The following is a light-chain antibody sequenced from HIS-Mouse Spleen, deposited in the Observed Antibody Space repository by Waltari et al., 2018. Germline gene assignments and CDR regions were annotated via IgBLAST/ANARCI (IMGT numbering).Light chain of an antibody. CDR1: SSDVGGYNY. Sequence: QSALTQPRSVSGSPGQSVTISCTGTSSDVGGYNYVSWYQQHPGKAPKLMIYDVSKRPSGVPDRFSGSKSGNTASLTISGLQAEDEADYYCCSYAGSYTFERVFGGGTKLIVL. CDR3: CSYAGSYTFERV. CDR2: DVS. V-gene: IGLV2-11*01. J-gene: IGLJ3*02.